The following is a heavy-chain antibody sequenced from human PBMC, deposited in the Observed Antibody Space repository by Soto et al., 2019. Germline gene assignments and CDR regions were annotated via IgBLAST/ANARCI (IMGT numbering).Heavy chain of an antibody. V-gene: IGHV3-33*01. Sequence: GGSLRLSCAASGFTFSSYGMHWVRQAPGKGLEWVAVIWYDGSNKYYADSVKGRFTISRDNSKNTLYLQMNSLRAEDTAVYYCARDGLMRPGYSSSWYFDYWGQGTLVTVSS. CDR1: GFTFSSYG. D-gene: IGHD6-13*01. J-gene: IGHJ4*02. CDR2: IWYDGSNK. CDR3: ARDGLMRPGYSSSWYFDY.